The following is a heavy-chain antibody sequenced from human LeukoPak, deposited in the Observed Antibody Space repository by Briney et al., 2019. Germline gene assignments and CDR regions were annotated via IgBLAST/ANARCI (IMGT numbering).Heavy chain of an antibody. CDR1: GDSISSYY. J-gene: IGHJ3*02. V-gene: IGHV4-59*08. CDR2: IYYSGST. CDR3: ARHVPYYDILTGYYSGHAFDI. Sequence: SETLSLTCTVSGDSISSYYWSWIRQPPGKGLEWIGYIYYSGSTNYNPSLKSRVTISVDTSKNQFSLKLSSVTAADTAVYYCARHVPYYDILTGYYSGHAFDIWGQGTMVTVSS. D-gene: IGHD3-9*01.